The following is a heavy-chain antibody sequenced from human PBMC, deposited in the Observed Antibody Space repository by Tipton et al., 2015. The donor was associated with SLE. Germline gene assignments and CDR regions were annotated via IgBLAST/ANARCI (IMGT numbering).Heavy chain of an antibody. D-gene: IGHD2-2*01. CDR2: IIPIFGTA. CDR3: ARTGGQPFFDY. CDR1: GGTFSSYA. V-gene: IGHV1-69*05. Sequence: QSGPEVKKPGSSVKVSCKASGGTFSSYAISWVRQAPGQGLEWMGGIIPIFGTANYAQKFQGRVTITTDESTSTAYMELSSLRSDDTAVYYCARTGGQPFFDYWGQGTLVTVSS. J-gene: IGHJ4*02.